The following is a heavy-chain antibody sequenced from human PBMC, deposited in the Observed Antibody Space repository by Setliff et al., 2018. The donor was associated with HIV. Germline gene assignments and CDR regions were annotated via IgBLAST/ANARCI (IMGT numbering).Heavy chain of an antibody. Sequence: SETLSLTCAVFGGSFTDIGGSFTDYYWGWIRQPPGKGLEWIGSIYESGSTYYNPSLKSRVSISVDTSKNQFSLKLSSVTAADTAVYYCARQHSESRDFDYWGQGTLVTVSS. CDR2: IYESGST. CDR3: ARQHSESRDFDY. D-gene: IGHD3-22*01. CDR1: GGSFTDIGGSFTDYY. J-gene: IGHJ4*02. V-gene: IGHV4-39*01.